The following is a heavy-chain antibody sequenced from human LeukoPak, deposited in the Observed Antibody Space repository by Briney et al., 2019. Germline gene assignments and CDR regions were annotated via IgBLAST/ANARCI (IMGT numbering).Heavy chain of an antibody. J-gene: IGHJ5*02. CDR1: GYSISSGYY. D-gene: IGHD3-22*01. CDR2: IYHSGST. Sequence: PSETLSLTCAVSGYSISSGYYWGWIRQPPGKGLEWIGSIYHSGSTYYNPSLKSRVTISVDTSKNQFSLKLSSVTAADTAVYYCARHEGSSRGSPNNWFDPWGQGTLVTVSS. CDR3: ARHEGSSRGSPNNWFDP. V-gene: IGHV4-38-2*01.